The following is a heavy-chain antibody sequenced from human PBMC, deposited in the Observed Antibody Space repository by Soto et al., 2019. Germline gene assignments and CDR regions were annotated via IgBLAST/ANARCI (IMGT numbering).Heavy chain of an antibody. J-gene: IGHJ6*02. CDR3: AKSGYYGMDV. V-gene: IGHV5-10-1*01. CDR1: GYSFTSYW. D-gene: IGHD3-10*01. CDR2: IDPSDSYT. Sequence: PGESLKISCKGSGYSFTSYWISWVRQIPGKGLEWMGRIDPSDSYTNYSPSFQGHVTISADKSISTAYLQWSSLKASDTAMYYCAKSGYYGMDVWGQGTTVTVSS.